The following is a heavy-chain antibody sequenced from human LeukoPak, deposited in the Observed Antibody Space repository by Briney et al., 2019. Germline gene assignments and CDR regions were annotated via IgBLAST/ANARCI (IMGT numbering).Heavy chain of an antibody. J-gene: IGHJ4*02. CDR1: GGSISSGSYY. Sequence: SQTLSLTCTVSGGSISSGSYYWSWIRQPPGKGLEWIGYIYYSGSTNYNPSLKSRVTISVDTSKNQFSLKLSSVTAADTAVYYCARAEEWLPDFDYWGQGTLVTVSS. CDR3: ARAEEWLPDFDY. V-gene: IGHV4-61*01. D-gene: IGHD5-18*01. CDR2: IYYSGST.